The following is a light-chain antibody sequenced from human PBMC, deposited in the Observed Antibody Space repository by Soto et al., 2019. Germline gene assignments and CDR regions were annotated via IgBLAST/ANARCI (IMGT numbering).Light chain of an antibody. CDR2: NVI. CDR1: SSDIENYDY. J-gene: IGLJ1*01. V-gene: IGLV2-18*02. Sequence: QSALIQPPSVSGSPGQSVTISCTGTSSDIENYDYVSSCQQHPGTVPNPLIYNVIIQSSGVPDRFSGSKSGNTASMPISGLQAEDEADYWCCSYTSGSSHDVFGTGTKVTVL. CDR3: CSYTSGSSHDV.